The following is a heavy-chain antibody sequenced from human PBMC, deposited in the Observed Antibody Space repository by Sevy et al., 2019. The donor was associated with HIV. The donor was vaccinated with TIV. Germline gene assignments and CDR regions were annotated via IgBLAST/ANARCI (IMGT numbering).Heavy chain of an antibody. CDR1: GFTFSSSG. Sequence: GGSLRLSCAATGFTFSSSGMHWVRQAPGKGLEWVAFISYDGTNKYNGDSVKGRCTTSRDNSKNTLYLKMNSLRTEDTAVYYCAKDREYQLLYPYYFDYWGQGTLVTVSS. CDR3: AKDREYQLLYPYYFDY. V-gene: IGHV3-30*18. CDR2: ISYDGTNK. J-gene: IGHJ4*02. D-gene: IGHD2-2*02.